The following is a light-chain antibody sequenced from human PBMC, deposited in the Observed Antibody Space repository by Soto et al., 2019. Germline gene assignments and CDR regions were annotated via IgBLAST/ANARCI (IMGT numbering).Light chain of an antibody. CDR1: QSVSSY. CDR2: DAS. CDR3: LQRSDWPYT. J-gene: IGKJ2*01. V-gene: IGKV3-11*01. Sequence: EIVLTQSPATLSLSPGERATLSCRASQSVSSYLAWYQQKPGQAPRLLIFDASKRAPGNPARFSGSGSGTDFTLTISSLEPEDFAVYYCLQRSDWPYTFGQGTKLEIK.